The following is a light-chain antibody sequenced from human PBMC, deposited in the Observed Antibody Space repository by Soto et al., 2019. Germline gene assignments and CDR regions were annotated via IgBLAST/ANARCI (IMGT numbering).Light chain of an antibody. CDR2: LSSDGSH. CDR3: QTWDTGARVV. CDR1: SGHSSYA. Sequence: QLVLTQSPSASASLGASVKLTCTLSSGHSSYAIAWHQQQPEKGPRYLMKLSSDGSHSKGDGIPDRFSGSSSGAERYLTISSPQSEDEAGYYCQTWDTGARVVFGGGTKVTVL. J-gene: IGLJ2*01. V-gene: IGLV4-69*01.